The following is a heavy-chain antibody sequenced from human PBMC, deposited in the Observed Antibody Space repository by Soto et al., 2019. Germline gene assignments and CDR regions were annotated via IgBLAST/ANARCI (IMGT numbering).Heavy chain of an antibody. CDR1: GYTFITYG. CDR3: EIGDYGGGADD. CDR2: ISGYNGDT. J-gene: IGHJ4*02. Sequence: QVQLVQSGAEVKKPGASVKVTCKASGYTFITYGINWVRQAPGQGLEWMGWISGYNGDTKYAQKFQGRVTNTTDTSTRPTYKKSSSLRTDDTAVYYCEIGDYGGGADDWGQGSLVTVSS. V-gene: IGHV1-18*01. D-gene: IGHD4-17*01.